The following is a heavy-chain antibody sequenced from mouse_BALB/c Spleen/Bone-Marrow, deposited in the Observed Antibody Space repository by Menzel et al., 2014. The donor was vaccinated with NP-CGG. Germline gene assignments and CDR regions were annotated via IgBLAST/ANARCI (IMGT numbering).Heavy chain of an antibody. CDR2: SRNKAKYYTT. D-gene: IGHD2-10*02. CDR3: ARDVGYGNYFVY. CDR1: GFTFSDFY. J-gene: IGHJ3*01. V-gene: IGHV7-1*02. Sequence: EVQLVESGGGLVQPGDSLRLSCATSGFTFSDFYMEWVRQPPGKRLEWIAASRNKAKYYTTEYSASVKGRFTVSRDTSQSVLYLQMNALRAEDTAIYYCARDVGYGNYFVYWGQGTLVTVSA.